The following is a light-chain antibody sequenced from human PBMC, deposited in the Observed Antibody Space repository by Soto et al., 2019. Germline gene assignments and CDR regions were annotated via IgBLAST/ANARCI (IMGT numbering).Light chain of an antibody. V-gene: IGKV1-27*01. CDR1: QGISNY. J-gene: IGKJ1*01. Sequence: DILMTQSPSSLSASVRDRVTITCRASQGISNYLAWYQQKPGKVPKLLIYAASTLQSGVPSRFSGSGSGTDFTLTISSLEPEDVATYYYQKYDSAPWTFGQGTKVEIK. CDR2: AAS. CDR3: QKYDSAPWT.